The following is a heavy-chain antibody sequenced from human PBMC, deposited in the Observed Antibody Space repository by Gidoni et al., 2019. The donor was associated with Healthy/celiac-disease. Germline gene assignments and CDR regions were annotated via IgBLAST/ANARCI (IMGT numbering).Heavy chain of an antibody. V-gene: IGHV1-2*06. J-gene: IGHJ5*02. CDR1: GYTFTGTS. D-gene: IGHD6-6*01. Sequence: QVQLVQSGAEVKKPGASVTVSCKASGYTFTGTSMHWVRPVPGPGLEWMGRINPNSGGTNYAQKFQGRVTMTRDTSISTAYMELSRLRSDDTAVYYCARDRRIAARSTVLENNWFDPWGQGTLVTVSS. CDR2: INPNSGGT. CDR3: ARDRRIAARSTVLENNWFDP.